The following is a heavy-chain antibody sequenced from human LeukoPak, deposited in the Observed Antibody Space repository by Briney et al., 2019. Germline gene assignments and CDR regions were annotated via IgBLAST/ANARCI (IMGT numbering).Heavy chain of an antibody. V-gene: IGHV3-7*05. CDR3: ARDLLLGY. J-gene: IGHJ4*02. Sequence: WGSLRLSCAASGFTFNNYWMSWVRQAPGKGLEWVANIKKDGSEKYYVDSVKGRFTISRDNATSSLYLQMNSLRAEDTAVYYCARDLLLGYWGQGALVTVSS. D-gene: IGHD2-21*02. CDR2: IKKDGSEK. CDR1: GFTFNNYW.